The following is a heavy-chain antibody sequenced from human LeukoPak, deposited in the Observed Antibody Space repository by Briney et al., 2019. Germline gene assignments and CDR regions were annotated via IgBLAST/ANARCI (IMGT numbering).Heavy chain of an antibody. D-gene: IGHD2/OR15-2a*01. Sequence: GGSLRLSCAASGFSVSNHYMSWVRQAPGKGLEWVSIIFAGGDVYYADSVKGRFTISRDNVKNMVFLQMNRLTGEDTALYYCATVSFYAFDTWGQGTRVTVSS. V-gene: IGHV3-53*01. J-gene: IGHJ3*02. CDR2: IFAGGDV. CDR3: ATVSFYAFDT. CDR1: GFSVSNHY.